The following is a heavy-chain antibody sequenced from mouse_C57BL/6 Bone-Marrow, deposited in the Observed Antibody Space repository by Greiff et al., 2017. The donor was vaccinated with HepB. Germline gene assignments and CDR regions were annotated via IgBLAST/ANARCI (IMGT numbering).Heavy chain of an antibody. V-gene: IGHV1-7*01. Sequence: VQLQQSGAELAKPGASVKLSCKASGYTFTSYWMHWVKQRPGQGLEWIGYINPSSGYTKYNQKFKDKATLTAAKSSSTAYMQLSSLTYEDSAVYYCARGGEEFAYWGQGTLVTVSA. CDR1: GYTFTSYW. CDR2: INPSSGYT. CDR3: ARGGEEFAY. J-gene: IGHJ3*01.